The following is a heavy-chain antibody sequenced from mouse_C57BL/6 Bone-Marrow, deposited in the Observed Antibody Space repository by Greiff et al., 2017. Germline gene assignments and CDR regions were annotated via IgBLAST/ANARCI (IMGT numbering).Heavy chain of an antibody. CDR3: AREDYGSIYSGYYYAMDY. Sequence: QVQLKQSGAELARPGASVKLSCKASGYTFTSYGISWVKQRTGQGLEWIGEIYPRSGNTYYNEKFKGKATLTADKSSSTAYMELRSLTSEDSAVYFCAREDYGSIYSGYYYAMDYWGQGTSVTVSS. CDR2: IYPRSGNT. CDR1: GYTFTSYG. V-gene: IGHV1-81*01. J-gene: IGHJ4*01. D-gene: IGHD1-1*01.